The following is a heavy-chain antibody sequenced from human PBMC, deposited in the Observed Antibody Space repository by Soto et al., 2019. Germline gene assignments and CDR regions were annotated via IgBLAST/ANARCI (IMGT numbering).Heavy chain of an antibody. J-gene: IGHJ4*02. D-gene: IGHD4-17*01. CDR2: IYYSGIT. Sequence: SETLSLTCTVSGGSISSGDYYWSWIRQPPGKGLEWIGYIYYSGITYYNPSLKSRVTISVDTSKNQFSLKLSSVTAADTAVYYCARDSGDCFDYWGQGTLVTVSS. CDR1: GGSISSGDYY. V-gene: IGHV4-30-4*01. CDR3: ARDSGDCFDY.